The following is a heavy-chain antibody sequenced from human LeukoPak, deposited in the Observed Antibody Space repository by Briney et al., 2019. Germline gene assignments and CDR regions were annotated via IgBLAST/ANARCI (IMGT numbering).Heavy chain of an antibody. CDR3: ARRRYDILTGYHHYFDY. CDR2: YLGDSDT. CDR1: GYSFTSYW. J-gene: IGHJ4*02. Sequence: GESLKISCKGSGYSFTSYWIGWVRQMPGKGLEWMGIYLGDSDTRYSPSFQGQVTISADKSISTAYLQWSSLKASDTAMYYCARRRYDILTGYHHYFDYWGQGTLVTVSS. V-gene: IGHV5-51*01. D-gene: IGHD3-9*01.